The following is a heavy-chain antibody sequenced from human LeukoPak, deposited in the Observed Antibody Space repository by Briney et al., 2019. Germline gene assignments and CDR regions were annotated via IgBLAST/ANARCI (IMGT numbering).Heavy chain of an antibody. CDR1: GGSFSGYY. Sequence: SETLSLTCAVYGGSFSGYYWSWIRQPPGKGLEWIGEINHSGSTNYNPSLKSRVTISVDTSKNQFSLKLSSVTAADTAVYYCARVSCGVGGGSCYLPYYYYGMDVWGQGTTVTVSS. V-gene: IGHV4-34*01. D-gene: IGHD2-15*01. J-gene: IGHJ6*02. CDR2: INHSGST. CDR3: ARVSCGVGGGSCYLPYYYYGMDV.